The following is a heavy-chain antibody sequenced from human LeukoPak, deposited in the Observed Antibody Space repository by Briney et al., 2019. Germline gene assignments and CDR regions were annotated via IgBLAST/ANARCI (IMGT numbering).Heavy chain of an antibody. V-gene: IGHV3-21*04. D-gene: IGHD2-2*02. J-gene: IGHJ4*02. Sequence: GGSLRLSCAASGFTFSSYSMNWVRQAPGKGLEWVSSISSSSTYVYYADSVKGRFTISRDNSKNTLYLQMNSLRAEDTAVYYCAKLDCSSTSCYTYRSFFYFDYWGQGTLVTVSS. CDR3: AKLDCSSTSCYTYRSFFYFDY. CDR1: GFTFSSYS. CDR2: ISSSSTYV.